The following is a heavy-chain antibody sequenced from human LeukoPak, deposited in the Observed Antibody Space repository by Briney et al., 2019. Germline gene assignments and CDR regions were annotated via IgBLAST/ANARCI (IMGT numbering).Heavy chain of an antibody. J-gene: IGHJ4*02. D-gene: IGHD1-26*01. CDR1: GFTLRTYT. CDR2: ISTSSSTM. V-gene: IGHV3-48*01. CDR3: ARESPRIVVPTTFDY. Sequence: GRSLRLSCAASGFTLRTYTMNWVRQAPGKGLEWVSYISTSSSTMYYADSVKGRFTISRDNAKNSLYLQMNSLRAEDTAVYYCARESPRIVVPTTFDYWGQGTLVTVSS.